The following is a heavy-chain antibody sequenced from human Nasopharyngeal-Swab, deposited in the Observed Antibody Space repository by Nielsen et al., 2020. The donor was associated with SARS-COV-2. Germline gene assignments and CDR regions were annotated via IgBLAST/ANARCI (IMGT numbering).Heavy chain of an antibody. Sequence: GESLKISCAASGFTFSSYAMSWVRQAPGKGLEWVSAISGSGGSTYYADSVKGRFTISRDNSKNTLYLQMNSLRAEDTAVYYCAKDGGLTTFPYYYYYGMDVWGQGTTVIVSS. CDR3: AKDGGLTTFPYYYYYGMDV. D-gene: IGHD4/OR15-4a*01. CDR2: ISGSGGST. J-gene: IGHJ6*02. V-gene: IGHV3-23*01. CDR1: GFTFSSYA.